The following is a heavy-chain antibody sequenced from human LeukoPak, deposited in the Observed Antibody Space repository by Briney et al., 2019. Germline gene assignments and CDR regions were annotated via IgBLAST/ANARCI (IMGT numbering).Heavy chain of an antibody. D-gene: IGHD4-17*01. V-gene: IGHV1-2*02. CDR3: ARNGDYDPFDY. Sequence: ASVKVSCKASGYTFTGYYMHWVRQAPGQGLEWMGWINPNSGGTNYAQKFQGRVTMSVDTSKNQFSLELSSVTAADTAVYYCARNGDYDPFDYWGQGTLVTVSS. CDR1: GYTFTGYY. J-gene: IGHJ4*02. CDR2: INPNSGGT.